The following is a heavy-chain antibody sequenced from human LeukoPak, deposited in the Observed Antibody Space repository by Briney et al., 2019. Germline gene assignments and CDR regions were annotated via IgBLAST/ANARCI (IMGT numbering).Heavy chain of an antibody. Sequence: ASVKVSCKASGYTFTSYDINWVRQATGQGLEWMGWMNPNSGYTDYAQKFQRRVTMTRNTSISTAYMELSSLRSEDTAVYYCARGQGVVAPIDYWGQGTLVTVSS. CDR3: ARGQGVVAPIDY. CDR1: GYTFTSYD. D-gene: IGHD2-15*01. CDR2: MNPNSGYT. J-gene: IGHJ4*02. V-gene: IGHV1-8*01.